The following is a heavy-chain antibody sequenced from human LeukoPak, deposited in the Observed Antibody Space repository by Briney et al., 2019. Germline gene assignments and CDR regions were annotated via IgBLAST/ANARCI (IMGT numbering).Heavy chain of an antibody. Sequence: GGSLRLSCAASGFTFRNYAMSWVRQAPGKGLDWVSGISGSGGNTYYADSVKGRFTISRDNSKYTLYLQMNSLRAEDTAVYYCAKDVVDWIQFDNWGQGILVTVSS. J-gene: IGHJ4*02. CDR3: AKDVVDWIQFDN. D-gene: IGHD5-18*01. CDR1: GFTFRNYA. V-gene: IGHV3-23*01. CDR2: ISGSGGNT.